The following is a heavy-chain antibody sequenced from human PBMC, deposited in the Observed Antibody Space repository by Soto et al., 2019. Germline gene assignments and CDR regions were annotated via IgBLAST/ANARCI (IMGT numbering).Heavy chain of an antibody. J-gene: IGHJ6*02. Sequence: QVQLVQSGAEVKKPGSSVKVSCKSSGGTFSNYGFSWVRQAPGQGLECMGVIVPIFGAEHPQKFQGRVTITADESTNTVCMDRSGLRSEDTAVYYCARGGSDYEGSGYYQGHVWGQGTTVTVSS. D-gene: IGHD3-22*01. CDR1: GGTFSNYG. CDR2: IVPIFGA. V-gene: IGHV1-69*12. CDR3: ARGGSDYEGSGYYQGHV.